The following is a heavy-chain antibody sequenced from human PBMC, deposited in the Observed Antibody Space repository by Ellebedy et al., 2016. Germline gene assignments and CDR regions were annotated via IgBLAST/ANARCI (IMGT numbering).Heavy chain of an antibody. D-gene: IGHD3-9*01. CDR3: ATHEATATGYYFDY. CDR2: IYAGNSDT. V-gene: IGHV5-51*01. Sequence: GGSLRLSCNGSEYSFTKYWIGWVRQKPGKGLEWIGIIYAGNSDTRYSPSFQGQVTISADRSINTAYLQWSSLTASDTAVYYCATHEATATGYYFDYWGQGALVTVSS. CDR1: EYSFTKYW. J-gene: IGHJ4*02.